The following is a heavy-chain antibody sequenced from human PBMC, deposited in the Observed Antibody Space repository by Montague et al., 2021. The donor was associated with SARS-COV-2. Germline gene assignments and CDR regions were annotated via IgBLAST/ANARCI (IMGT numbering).Heavy chain of an antibody. J-gene: IGHJ4*02. CDR3: ARIRYDILTGYQTLFDY. CDR1: GFSLSTSGMC. V-gene: IGHV2-70*11. D-gene: IGHD3-9*01. CDR2: IDWDDDK. Sequence: TLSLTCTFSGFSLSTSGMCVSWIRQPPGKALEWLARIDWDDDKYYSTSLKTRLTISKDTSKNQVVLTMTNMDPVDTATYYCARIRYDILTGYQTLFDYWGQGTLVTVSS.